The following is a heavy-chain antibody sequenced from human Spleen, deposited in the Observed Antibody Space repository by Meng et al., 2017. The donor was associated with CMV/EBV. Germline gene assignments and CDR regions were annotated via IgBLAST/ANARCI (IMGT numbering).Heavy chain of an antibody. Sequence: GESLKISCAASGFSFTRAGMHWVRQAPGRGLEWVTFISFDGTIEYYEDSVKGRCTISRDNSRNTLYLQMNSLRVEDTTVYYCTKDKGLRYLEWLGGRGQGTLVTVSS. CDR3: TKDKGLRYLEWLGG. D-gene: IGHD3-3*01. CDR2: ISFDGTIE. CDR1: GFSFTRAG. V-gene: IGHV3-30*02. J-gene: IGHJ4*02.